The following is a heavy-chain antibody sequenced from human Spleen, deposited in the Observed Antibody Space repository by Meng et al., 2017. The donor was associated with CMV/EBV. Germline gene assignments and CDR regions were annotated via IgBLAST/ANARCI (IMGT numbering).Heavy chain of an antibody. J-gene: IGHJ4*02. CDR1: GFTFDDYT. CDR3: AKGVGGGAHNY. D-gene: IGHD3-16*01. CDR2: ISWDGGST. V-gene: IGHV3-43*01. Sequence: GESLKISCAASGFTFDDYTMHWVRQAPGKGLEWVSLISWDGGSTYYGDSVKGRFTISRDNSKNTLYLQMNSLRAEDTAVYYCAKGVGGGAHNYWGQGTLVTVSS.